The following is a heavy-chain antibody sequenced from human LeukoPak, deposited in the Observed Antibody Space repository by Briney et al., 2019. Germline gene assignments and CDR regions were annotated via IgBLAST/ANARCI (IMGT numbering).Heavy chain of an antibody. CDR2: ISEGGKT. J-gene: IGHJ4*02. CDR3: ARVIPHGWRQNDF. CDR1: GFTFSSYSM. D-gene: IGHD6-19*01. Sequence: GSLRLSCAASGFTFSSYSMNWVRQAPGKGLEWIGEISEGGKTNYNPSLQSRVTMSLDKSRSQFSLKLRFVTAADTAIYFCARVIPHGWRQNDFWGQGTLVTVSS. V-gene: IGHV4-4*01.